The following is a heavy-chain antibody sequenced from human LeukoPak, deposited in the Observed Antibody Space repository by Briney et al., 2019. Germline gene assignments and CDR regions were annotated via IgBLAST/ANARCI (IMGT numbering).Heavy chain of an antibody. Sequence: TETLSLTCTVSGGSISSGDYYWSWIRQPPGKGLEWIGSIYYSGSTYYNPSLKSRVTISVDTSKNQFSLKLSSVTAADTAVYYCARLKGRELIDYWGQGTLVTVSS. CDR1: GGSISSGDYY. D-gene: IGHD5-24*01. V-gene: IGHV4-39*01. CDR2: IYYSGST. J-gene: IGHJ4*02. CDR3: ARLKGRELIDY.